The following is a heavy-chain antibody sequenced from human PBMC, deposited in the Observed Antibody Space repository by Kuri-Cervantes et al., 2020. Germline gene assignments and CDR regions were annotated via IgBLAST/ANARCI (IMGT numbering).Heavy chain of an antibody. Sequence: GESLKISCEASGCTFSIYSMNWVRQAPGKGLEWVSYIGHSNTISYADSVKGRFTISRDNAKNSLYLQMNSLRAEDTAVYYCARDGYSSGWYGGGFDYWGQGTLVTVSS. V-gene: IGHV3-48*04. CDR1: GCTFSIYS. J-gene: IGHJ4*02. CDR3: ARDGYSSGWYGGGFDY. D-gene: IGHD6-19*01. CDR2: IGHSNTI.